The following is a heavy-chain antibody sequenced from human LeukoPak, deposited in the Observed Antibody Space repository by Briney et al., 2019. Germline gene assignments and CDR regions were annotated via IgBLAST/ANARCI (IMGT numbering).Heavy chain of an antibody. D-gene: IGHD2-15*01. Sequence: GGSLRLSCAASGFTFSSYAMSWVRQAPGKGLEWVSAISGSGGSTYYADSVKGRFTISRNNSKNTLYLQMNSLRSEDTAVYYCAKDLPMVVVVAAFDYWGQGTLVTVSS. CDR1: GFTFSSYA. J-gene: IGHJ4*02. CDR3: AKDLPMVVVVAAFDY. CDR2: ISGSGGST. V-gene: IGHV3-23*01.